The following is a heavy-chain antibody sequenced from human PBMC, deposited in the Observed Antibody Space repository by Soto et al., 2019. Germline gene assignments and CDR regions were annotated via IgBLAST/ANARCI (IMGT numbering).Heavy chain of an antibody. CDR3: ARESGYGDCQAMDV. CDR2: IYYSGST. D-gene: IGHD4-17*01. CDR1: GGSISSGGYY. Sequence: SETLSLTCTVSGGSISSGGYYWSWIRQHPGKGLEWIGYIYYSGSTYYNPSLKSRVTISVDTSKNQFSLKLSSVSAADTAVYYCARESGYGDCQAMDVWGKGTTVTVSS. V-gene: IGHV4-31*03. J-gene: IGHJ6*03.